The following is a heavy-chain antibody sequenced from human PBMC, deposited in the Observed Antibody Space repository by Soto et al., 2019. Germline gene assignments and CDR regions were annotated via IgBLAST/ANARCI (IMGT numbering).Heavy chain of an antibody. CDR2: INHSGST. Sequence: QVQLQQWGAGLLKPSETLSLTCAVYGGSFSGYYWSWIRQPPGKGLEWIGEINHSGSTNYNPSLKSRVTISVDTSKNQFSLKLSSVTAADTAVYYCARGVKRQWLPRPGNWFDPWGQGTLVTVSS. CDR1: GGSFSGYY. CDR3: ARGVKRQWLPRPGNWFDP. D-gene: IGHD6-19*01. V-gene: IGHV4-34*01. J-gene: IGHJ5*02.